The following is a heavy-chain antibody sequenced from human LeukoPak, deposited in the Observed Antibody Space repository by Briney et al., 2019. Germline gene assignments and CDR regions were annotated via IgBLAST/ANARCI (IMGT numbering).Heavy chain of an antibody. CDR1: GFTFGSFS. D-gene: IGHD6-19*01. J-gene: IGHJ4*02. V-gene: IGHV3-23*01. CDR3: AKDVKPDSGRDVDY. CDR2: IYPSGDST. Sequence: GGSLRLSCAASGFTFGSFSMNWVRQAPGEGLEWVSAIYPSGDSTYYADSVKGRFTISRDNSRNTLYLQMHSLSAEDTAVYYCAKDVKPDSGRDVDYWGQGTLVTVSS.